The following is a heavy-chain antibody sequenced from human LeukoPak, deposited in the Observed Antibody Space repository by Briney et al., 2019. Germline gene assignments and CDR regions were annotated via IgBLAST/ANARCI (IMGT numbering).Heavy chain of an antibody. CDR1: GYSFTTYW. CDR2: IYPGDSDT. D-gene: IGHD2-15*01. J-gene: IGHJ3*02. Sequence: GESLKISCKGSGYSFTTYWIGWVLQLPGKGLEWMVIIYPGDSDTRYSPSFQGQVTISADKYISTAYVQWSSLKASDTAMYYCARRGYCSGGSCFSHAFDIWGQGTMVTVSS. CDR3: ARRGYCSGGSCFSHAFDI. V-gene: IGHV5-51*01.